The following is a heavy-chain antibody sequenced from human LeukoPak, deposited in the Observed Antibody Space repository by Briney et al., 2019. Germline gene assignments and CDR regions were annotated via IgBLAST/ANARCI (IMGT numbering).Heavy chain of an antibody. CDR1: GYSVSGPYY. CDR3: ARHQYYDSRGSHYYSYYYMDV. V-gene: IGHV4-38-2*02. Sequence: PSETLSLTCTVSGYSVSGPYYWGWIRQPPGGGLEWIGTIYDGGTTYYNPSLKSRVTISIGTSKNQFSLNLSSVTAADTAVYYCARHQYYDSRGSHYYSYYYMDVWGKGTTVTVSS. J-gene: IGHJ6*03. CDR2: IYDGGTT. D-gene: IGHD3-22*01.